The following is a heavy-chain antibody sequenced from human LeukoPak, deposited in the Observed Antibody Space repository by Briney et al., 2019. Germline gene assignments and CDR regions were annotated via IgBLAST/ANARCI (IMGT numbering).Heavy chain of an antibody. J-gene: IGHJ4*02. Sequence: ASVKVSCKASGYTFTSYAMHWVRQAPGQRLEWMGWINAGNGNTKYSQEFQGRVTITRDTSASTAYMELSSLRSEDTAVYYCARGQNTPMVRGVIFDYWGQGTLVTVSS. CDR2: INAGNGNT. CDR1: GYTFTSYA. CDR3: ARGQNTPMVRGVIFDY. V-gene: IGHV1-3*01. D-gene: IGHD3-10*01.